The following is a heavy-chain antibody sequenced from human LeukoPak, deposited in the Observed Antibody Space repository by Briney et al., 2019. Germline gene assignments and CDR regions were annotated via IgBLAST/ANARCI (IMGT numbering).Heavy chain of an antibody. D-gene: IGHD5-12*01. CDR3: ASRGYSGYDPFYYYYYMDV. CDR1: GGSISSSSYY. J-gene: IGHJ6*03. Sequence: PSETLSLTCTVSGGSISSSSYYWGWIRQPPGKGLEWIVSIYYSGSTYYNPSLKSRVTISVDTSTNQFSLTLSSVTAADTAVYYSASRGYSGYDPFYYYYYMDVWGKGTTVTVSS. CDR2: IYYSGST. V-gene: IGHV4-39*07.